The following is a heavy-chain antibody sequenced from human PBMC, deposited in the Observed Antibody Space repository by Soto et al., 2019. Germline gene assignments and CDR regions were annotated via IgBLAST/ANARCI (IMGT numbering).Heavy chain of an antibody. V-gene: IGHV4-59*01. J-gene: IGHJ6*02. D-gene: IGHD4-17*01. CDR2: IYSRGST. Sequence: QMQLQESGPGLVKPSETLSLTCTVPGDSITNYYWSWIRQPPGKGLEWIGYIYSRGSTDSNPSLKSRITISVDTSKNQFSLRLSSVTAADTAVYYCARARGLRRSMDAWGQGTTVTVSS. CDR1: GDSITNYY. CDR3: ARARGLRRSMDA.